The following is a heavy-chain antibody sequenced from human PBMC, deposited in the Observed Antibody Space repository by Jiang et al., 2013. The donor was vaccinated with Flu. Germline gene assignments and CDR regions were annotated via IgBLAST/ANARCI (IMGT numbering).Heavy chain of an antibody. J-gene: IGHJ4*02. CDR2: INSDGSST. Sequence: FSSYWMHWVRQAPGKGLVWVSRINSDGSSTSYADSVKGRFTISRDNAKNTLYLQMNSLRAEDTAVYYCARDLYDSSGSGDYWGQGTLVTVSS. V-gene: IGHV3-74*01. CDR3: ARDLYDSSGSGDY. D-gene: IGHD3-22*01. CDR1: FSSYW.